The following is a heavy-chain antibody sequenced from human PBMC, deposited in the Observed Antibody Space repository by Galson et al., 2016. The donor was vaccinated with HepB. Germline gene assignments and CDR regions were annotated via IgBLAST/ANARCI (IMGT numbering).Heavy chain of an antibody. V-gene: IGHV3-23*01. CDR2: VSGSGGIT. CDR3: AKGSGRAGYNCVPIES. Sequence: SLRLSCAVSGFTFDNHAMSWVRQAPGKGLEWVSGVSGSGGITYYADSVKGRFTISRDNSKNTVDLQMHSLKVEDTAVYFCAKGSGRAGYNCVPIESWGQGTLVPVSS. J-gene: IGHJ4*02. D-gene: IGHD1-20*01. CDR1: GFTFDNHA.